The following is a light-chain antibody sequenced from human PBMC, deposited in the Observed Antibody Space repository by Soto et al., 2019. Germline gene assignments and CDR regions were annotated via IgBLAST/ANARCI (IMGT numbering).Light chain of an antibody. CDR3: HQYYSNPQT. CDR1: QSVLYTASNRNY. J-gene: IGKJ1*01. V-gene: IGKV4-1*01. Sequence: DIVMTQSPDSLAVSLGERATLNCKSSQSVLYTASNRNYLAWYQQKPGQPPKLLVYWASTRESGVPARFSGSGSETDFTLTISSLQAEDVVVYYCHQYYSNPQTFGQGTKVEIK. CDR2: WAS.